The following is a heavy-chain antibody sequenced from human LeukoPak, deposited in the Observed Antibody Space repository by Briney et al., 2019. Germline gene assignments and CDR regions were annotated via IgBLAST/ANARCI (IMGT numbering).Heavy chain of an antibody. Sequence: GGSLRLSCPASGFTFSSYGMHWVRQAPGTGLEWVAFIRHDGSNKYYADSVKGRFTISRDNSENTLYLQMNSLRAEDTAVYYCAKGYCSSTTCSVDYWGQGTLVTVSS. D-gene: IGHD2-2*01. CDR1: GFTFSSYG. J-gene: IGHJ4*02. CDR2: IRHDGSNK. CDR3: AKGYCSSTTCSVDY. V-gene: IGHV3-30*02.